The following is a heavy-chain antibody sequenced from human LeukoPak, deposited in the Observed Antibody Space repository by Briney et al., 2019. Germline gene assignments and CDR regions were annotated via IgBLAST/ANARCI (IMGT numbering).Heavy chain of an antibody. D-gene: IGHD3-3*01. CDR2: INPNSGGT. J-gene: IGHJ5*02. V-gene: IGHV1-2*02. Sequence: GASVKVSCKASGYTFTGFYMHWVRQAPGQGLEWMGWINPNSGGTNYAQKFQGRVTMTRDTSISTAYMELSRLRSDDTAVYYCARDGQRFWSNYLPDNWFDPWGQGTLVTVSS. CDR1: GYTFTGFY. CDR3: ARDGQRFWSNYLPDNWFDP.